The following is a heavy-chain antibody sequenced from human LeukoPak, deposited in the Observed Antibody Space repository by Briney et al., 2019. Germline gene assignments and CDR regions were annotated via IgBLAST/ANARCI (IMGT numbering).Heavy chain of an antibody. J-gene: IGHJ4*02. D-gene: IGHD6-19*01. CDR1: GYTFTSYD. CDR2: MNPNSGNT. V-gene: IGHV1-8*01. CDR3: ARRGSIAVAVLGY. Sequence: ASVKVSCKASGYTFTSYDINWVRQATGQGLEWMGWMNPNSGNTGYAQKFQGRVTMTRNTSISTAYMEPSSLRSEDTAVYYCARRGSIAVAVLGYWGQGTLVTVSS.